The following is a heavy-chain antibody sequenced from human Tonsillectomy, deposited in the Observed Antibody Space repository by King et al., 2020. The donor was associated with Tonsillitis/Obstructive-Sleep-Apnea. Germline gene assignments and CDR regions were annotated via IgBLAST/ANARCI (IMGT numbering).Heavy chain of an antibody. J-gene: IGHJ2*01. CDR1: GASISSSSYY. V-gene: IGHV4-39*01. D-gene: IGHD1-26*01. CDR3: ATLVGAAPSWYFDL. CDR2: IYYSGST. Sequence: QMQLQESGPGLVKPSETLSLTCTVSGASISSSSYYWSWIRQPPGKGLEWIGSIYYSGSTYYNPSLKRRVPISVDTSKNQFSRKVNSVTAADTAVYYCATLVGAAPSWYFDLWGRGTLVTVSS.